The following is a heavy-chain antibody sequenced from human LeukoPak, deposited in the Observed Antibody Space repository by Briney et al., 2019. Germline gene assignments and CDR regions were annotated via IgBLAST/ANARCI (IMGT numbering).Heavy chain of an antibody. Sequence: GGSLRLSCAASGFTFSSYGVHWVRQAPGKGLEWVAVISYDGSHKYYADSVKGRFTISRDNSKNTLFLQMNSLRAEDTAVYYCAKEPGETSLFVVDYWGQGTLVTVSS. CDR1: GFTFSSYG. V-gene: IGHV3-30*18. D-gene: IGHD3-10*01. J-gene: IGHJ4*02. CDR2: ISYDGSHK. CDR3: AKEPGETSLFVVDY.